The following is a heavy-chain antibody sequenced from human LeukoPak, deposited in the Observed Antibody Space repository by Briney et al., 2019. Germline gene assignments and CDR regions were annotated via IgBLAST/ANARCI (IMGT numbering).Heavy chain of an antibody. CDR2: ISGSGGRT. CDR3: AKDRGFGEYFPFFY. J-gene: IGHJ4*02. D-gene: IGHD3-10*01. Sequence: GESLRLSCAASGFTFSTYAMSWVRQTPEKGLEWVSAISGSGGRTYYADSVKGRFTISRDNSKNTLYLQMNSLRAEDTAVYYCAKDRGFGEYFPFFYWGQGTLVTVSS. V-gene: IGHV3-23*01. CDR1: GFTFSTYA.